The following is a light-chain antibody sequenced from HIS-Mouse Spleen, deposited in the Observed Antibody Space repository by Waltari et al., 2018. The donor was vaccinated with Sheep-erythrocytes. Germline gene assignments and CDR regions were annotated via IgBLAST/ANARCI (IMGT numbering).Light chain of an antibody. CDR1: SPNIGNNY. J-gene: IGLJ1*01. CDR2: DNN. CDR3: GTWDSSLSALFV. Sequence: QSVLTQPPSVSAAPGQKVTISCSGSSPNIGNNYVSWYQQLPGTAPKLLIYDNNKRPSGIPDRFSGSKSGTSATLGITGRQTGDEADYYCGTWDSSLSALFVFGTGTKVTVL. V-gene: IGLV1-51*01.